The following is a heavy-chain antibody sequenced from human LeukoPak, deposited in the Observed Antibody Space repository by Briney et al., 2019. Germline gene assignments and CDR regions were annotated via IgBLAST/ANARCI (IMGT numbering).Heavy chain of an antibody. CDR2: INPSGGST. J-gene: IGHJ4*02. V-gene: IGHV1-46*01. D-gene: IGHD2-21*02. CDR3: ARDPDCGGDCYFYFDY. CDR1: GYTFTSYY. Sequence: ASVKVSCKASGYTFTSYYMHWVRQAPGQGLEWMGIINPSGGSTSYAQKFQGRVTMTRDTSTSTVYMELSSLRSEDTAVYYCARDPDCGGDCYFYFDYWGQGTLVNVSS.